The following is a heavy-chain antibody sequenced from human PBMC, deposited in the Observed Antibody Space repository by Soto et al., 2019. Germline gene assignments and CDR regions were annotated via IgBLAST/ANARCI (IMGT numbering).Heavy chain of an antibody. J-gene: IGHJ4*02. D-gene: IGHD5-12*01. V-gene: IGHV1-69*13. CDR3: ARHRRDGYNRMDY. CDR2: IIPIFGTA. Sequence: SVKVSCKASGGTFSSYAISWVRQAPVQGLEWMGGIIPIFGTANSAQNFQGRVTITADESTSTAYMELSSLRSEDTAVYYCARHRRDGYNRMDYWGQGTLVTVSS. CDR1: GGTFSSYA.